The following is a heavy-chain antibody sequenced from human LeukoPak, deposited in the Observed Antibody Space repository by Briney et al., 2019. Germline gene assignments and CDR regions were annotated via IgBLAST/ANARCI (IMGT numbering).Heavy chain of an antibody. D-gene: IGHD1-1*01. CDR1: GGTFSSYA. CDR2: MNPNSGNT. CDR3: ARPALAYYYYHYMDV. Sequence: ASVKVSCKASGGTFSSYAISWVRQATGQGLEWMGWMNPNSGNTGYAQKFQGRLTITRNTSISTAYMELSSLRSEDTAVYYCARPALAYYYYHYMDVWGKGTTVTVSS. J-gene: IGHJ6*03. V-gene: IGHV1-8*03.